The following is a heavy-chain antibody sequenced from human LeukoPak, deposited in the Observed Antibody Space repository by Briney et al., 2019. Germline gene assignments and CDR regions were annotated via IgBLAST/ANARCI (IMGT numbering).Heavy chain of an antibody. CDR2: IYYSGST. Sequence: ASETLSLTCTVSGGSISSGDYSWSWIRQPPGKGLEWIGYIYYSGSTYYNPSLKSRVTISVDTSKNQFSLKLSSVTAADTAVYYCAREAIAVAGTAFDYWGQGTLVTVS. D-gene: IGHD6-19*01. V-gene: IGHV4-30-4*01. J-gene: IGHJ4*02. CDR1: GGSISSGDYS. CDR3: AREAIAVAGTAFDY.